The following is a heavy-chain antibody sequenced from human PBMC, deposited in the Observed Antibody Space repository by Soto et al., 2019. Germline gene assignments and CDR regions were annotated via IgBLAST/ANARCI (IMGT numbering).Heavy chain of an antibody. CDR2: IHDSGST. CDR1: GESFSGYY. D-gene: IGHD6-13*01. CDR3: ARLRIPAAGSS. J-gene: IGHJ4*02. V-gene: IGHV4-34*01. Sequence: SETLSLTCAVYGESFSGYYWSWIRQPPGKGLEWIGEIHDSGSTNYNPSLKSRLIISVDTSRNQFSLKLTSVTAADTAVYYCARLRIPAAGSSWGQGTLVTVSS.